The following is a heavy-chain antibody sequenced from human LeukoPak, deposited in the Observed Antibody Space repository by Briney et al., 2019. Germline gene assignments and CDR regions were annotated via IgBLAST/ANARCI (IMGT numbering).Heavy chain of an antibody. CDR2: ISSSSSTI. J-gene: IGHJ3*02. Sequence: GGSLRLSCAASGFTFGSYSMNWVRQAPGKGLEWVSYISSSSSTIYYADSVKGRFTISRDNAKNSLYLQMNSLRAEDTAVYYCARDSSVLRYFDWLPRPYAFDIWGQGTMVTVSS. D-gene: IGHD3-9*01. V-gene: IGHV3-48*04. CDR3: ARDSSVLRYFDWLPRPYAFDI. CDR1: GFTFGSYS.